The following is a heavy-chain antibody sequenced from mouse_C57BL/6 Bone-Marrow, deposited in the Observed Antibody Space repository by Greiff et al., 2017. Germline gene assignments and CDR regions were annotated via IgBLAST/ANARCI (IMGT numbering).Heavy chain of an antibody. J-gene: IGHJ2*01. V-gene: IGHV1-66*01. CDR3: ARSIFHYYGSSYGY. D-gene: IGHD1-1*01. CDR2: IYPGSGNT. Sequence: VQLQQSGPELVKPGASVKISCKASGYSFTSYYIHWVKQRPGQGLEWIGWIYPGSGNTKYNEKFKGKATLTADTSSSTAYMQLSSLTSEDSAVYYCARSIFHYYGSSYGYWGQGTTLTVSS. CDR1: GYSFTSYY.